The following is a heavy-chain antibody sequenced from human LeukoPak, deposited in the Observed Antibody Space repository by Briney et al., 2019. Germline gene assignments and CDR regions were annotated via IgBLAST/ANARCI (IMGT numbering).Heavy chain of an antibody. J-gene: IGHJ3*02. D-gene: IGHD6-6*01. V-gene: IGHV5-51*01. CDR2: IYPGDSDT. CDR3: ARTEQLGLVSGFDT. Sequence: GESLKISCKGSGYSFTSNWIGWVRQMPGKGLEWMGIIYPGDSDTRYSPSFQGQVTISADESTGTAYLQWSSLKASDSAMYYCARTEQLGLVSGFDTWGQGTMVTVSS. CDR1: GYSFTSNW.